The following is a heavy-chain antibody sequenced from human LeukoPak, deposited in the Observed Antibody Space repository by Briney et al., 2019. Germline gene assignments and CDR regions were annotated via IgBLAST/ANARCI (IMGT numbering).Heavy chain of an antibody. CDR2: IYYSGST. CDR3: ARDSTSLLWFGELFDGMDV. V-gene: IGHV4-39*07. D-gene: IGHD3-10*01. Sequence: SETLSLTCTVSGGSISSSSYYWGWIRQPPGKGLEWIGSIYYSGSTYYNPSLKSRVTISVDTSKNQFSLKLSSVTAADMAVYYCARDSTSLLWFGELFDGMDVWGQGTTVTVSS. CDR1: GGSISSSSYY. J-gene: IGHJ6*02.